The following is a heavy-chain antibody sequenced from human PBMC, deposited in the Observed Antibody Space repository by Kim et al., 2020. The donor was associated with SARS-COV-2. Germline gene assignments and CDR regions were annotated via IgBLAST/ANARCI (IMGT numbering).Heavy chain of an antibody. CDR3: AASPPPRGYSRRPQPLDS. CDR1: GSTFGGLY. Sequence: ASVKVSCKASGSTFGGLYIHWLRRAPGQGPEWLGWIIFNSGDTNYAPTFAGRITVTRATSINTGSLELRRLRSDDTAVYYFAASPPPRGYSRRPQPLDSW. CDR2: IIFNSGDT. V-gene: IGHV1-2*02. D-gene: IGHD1-26*01. J-gene: IGHJ5*01.